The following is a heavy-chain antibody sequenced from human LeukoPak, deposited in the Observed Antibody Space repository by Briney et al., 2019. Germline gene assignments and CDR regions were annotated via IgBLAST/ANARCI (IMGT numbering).Heavy chain of an antibody. V-gene: IGHV3-30*04. CDR1: GFTFSSYA. J-gene: IGHJ4*03. CDR2: ISYDGSNK. Sequence: GRSLRLSCAASGFTFSSYAMHWVRQAPGKGLEWVAVISYDGSNKYYADSVKGRFTISRDNSKNTLYLQMNSLRAEDTAVYYCARSSKVLGSGWSSCFDYWGQGTLVTVSS. CDR3: ARSSKVLGSGWSSCFDY. D-gene: IGHD6-19*01.